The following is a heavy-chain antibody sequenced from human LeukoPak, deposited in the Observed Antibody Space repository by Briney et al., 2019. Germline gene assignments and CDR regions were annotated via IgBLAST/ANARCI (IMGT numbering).Heavy chain of an antibody. Sequence: GGSLRLSCAASGFTFSDYYMSWIRQAPGKGLEWVSYISSSGSTKYYADSVKGRFTISRDNARNSLYLQMNSLRAEDTALYYCAKGPYGSGSYWFDYWGQGTLVTVSS. CDR1: GFTFSDYY. D-gene: IGHD3-10*01. CDR3: AKGPYGSGSYWFDY. J-gene: IGHJ4*02. CDR2: ISSSGSTK. V-gene: IGHV3-11*01.